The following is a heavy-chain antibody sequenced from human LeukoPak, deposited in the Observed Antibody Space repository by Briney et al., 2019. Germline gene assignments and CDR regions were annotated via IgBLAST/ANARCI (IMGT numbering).Heavy chain of an antibody. CDR1: GGSISSYY. CDR3: ARELRYDNSDSGAF. J-gene: IGHJ3*01. V-gene: IGHV4-59*01. CDR2: IYYSGST. D-gene: IGHD3-22*01. Sequence: TSETLSLTCTVSGGSISSYYWSWIRQPPGKGLEWIGYIYYSGSTNYNPSLKSRVTISVDTSKNQFSLKLSSVTAADTAVYYCARELRYDNSDSGAFWGQGTVVTVSS.